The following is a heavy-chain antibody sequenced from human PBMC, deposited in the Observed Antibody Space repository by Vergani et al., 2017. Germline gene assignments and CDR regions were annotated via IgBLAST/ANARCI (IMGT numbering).Heavy chain of an antibody. CDR3: VRTEYCTGSACTTRFDS. CDR1: GFSFKTYW. CDR2: IDEYGNRA. D-gene: IGHD2-8*02. V-gene: IGHV3-74*03. Sequence: EVQLVESGGGSVQSGGSLRLSCVASGFSFKTYWMHWVRQVPGKGLMWVARIDEYGNRATYGDFETGRFTISRDNAKNTVFLQMNNLRADDAGVYYCVRTEYCTGSACTTRFDSWGQGALVTVSS. J-gene: IGHJ5*01.